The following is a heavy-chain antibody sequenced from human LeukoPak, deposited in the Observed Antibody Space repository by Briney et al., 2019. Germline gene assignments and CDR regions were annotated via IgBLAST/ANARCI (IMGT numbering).Heavy chain of an antibody. CDR1: GGSISSGSYY. D-gene: IGHD3-22*01. Sequence: SETLSLTCTVSGGSISSGSYYWSWIRQPAGKGLEWIGRINTSGSTNYNPSLKSRVTISVDTSKNQFSLKLRSVTAADTAVYYCARVTGYVIEDYFDYWGQGTLVTVSS. CDR2: INTSGST. J-gene: IGHJ4*02. CDR3: ARVTGYVIEDYFDY. V-gene: IGHV4-61*02.